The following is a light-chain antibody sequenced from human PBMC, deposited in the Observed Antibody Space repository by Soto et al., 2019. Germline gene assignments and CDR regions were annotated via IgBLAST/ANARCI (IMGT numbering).Light chain of an antibody. J-gene: IGLJ2*01. CDR1: SSDVGGYNY. CDR3: SSYTSSSTLDVV. V-gene: IGLV2-14*01. Sequence: QSVLTQPASVSGSPGQSITISCTGTSSDVGGYNYVSWYQQHPGKAPKLMIYDVSNRPSGVSNRFSGSKSGNTASLTISWLQAEDEADYYCSSYTSSSTLDVVFGGGTKVTVL. CDR2: DVS.